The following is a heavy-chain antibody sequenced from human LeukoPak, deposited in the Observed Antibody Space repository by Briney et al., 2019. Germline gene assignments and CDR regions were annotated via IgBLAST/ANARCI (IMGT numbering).Heavy chain of an antibody. CDR1: GGTFSSYA. J-gene: IGHJ4*02. CDR2: IIPIFGTA. D-gene: IGHD3-10*01. V-gene: IGHV1-69*13. Sequence: SVKVSCKASGGTFSSYAISWVRQAPGQGLEWMGGIIPIFGTANYAQKFQGRVTITADESTSTAYMELSSLRSEDTAVYYCARSRYYYGSGGYYHFDYWGQGTLVTVSS. CDR3: ARSRYYYGSGGYYHFDY.